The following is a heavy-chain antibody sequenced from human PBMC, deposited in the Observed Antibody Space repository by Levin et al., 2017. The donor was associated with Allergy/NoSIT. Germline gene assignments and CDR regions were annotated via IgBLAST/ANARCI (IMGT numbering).Heavy chain of an antibody. CDR1: GFTFNNYW. Sequence: GESLKISCAVSGFTFNNYWMSWVRQAPGKGLEWVANIKQDESEKYYVDSVKGRFTISRDNAKNSLYLQMNSLRAEDTAVYYCARDGYSGYDWWGDYWGQGTLVTVSS. D-gene: IGHD5-12*01. V-gene: IGHV3-7*04. CDR3: ARDGYSGYDWWGDY. J-gene: IGHJ4*02. CDR2: IKQDESEK.